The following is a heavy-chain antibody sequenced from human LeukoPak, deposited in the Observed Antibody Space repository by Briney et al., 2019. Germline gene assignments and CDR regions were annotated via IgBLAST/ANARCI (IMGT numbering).Heavy chain of an antibody. CDR1: GFTFSTYG. V-gene: IGHV3-48*01. CDR3: ARDDCSTSTGKKPQTCFNP. Sequence: GGSLRLSCVASGFTFSTYGMNWVRQAPGKGLEWVSYISRSITTIYYADSVKGRFTISRDNAENSLYLQMNGLRAEETAGYYWARDDCSTSTGKKPQTCFNPGGQETLATASS. CDR2: ISRSITTI. D-gene: IGHD2-2*01. J-gene: IGHJ5*02.